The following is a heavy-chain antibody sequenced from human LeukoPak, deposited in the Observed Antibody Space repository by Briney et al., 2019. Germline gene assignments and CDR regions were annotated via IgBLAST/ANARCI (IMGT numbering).Heavy chain of an antibody. CDR1: GFTFSSYA. D-gene: IGHD6-13*01. CDR2: ISGSGGST. V-gene: IGHV3-23*01. CDR3: AKDRSAAGYFDY. J-gene: IGHJ4*02. Sequence: GGSLRLSCAASGFTFSSYAMSWVRQAPGKGLEWASAISGSGGSTYYADSVKGRFTISRDNSKNTLYLQMNSLRAEDAAVYYCAKDRSAAGYFDYWGQGTLVTVSS.